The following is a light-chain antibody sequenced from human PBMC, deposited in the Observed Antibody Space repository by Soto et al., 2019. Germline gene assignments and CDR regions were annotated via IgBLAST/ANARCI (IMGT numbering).Light chain of an antibody. CDR1: NIETKA. Sequence: SYELTQPPSVSVAPGQTARITCGGNNIETKAVHWYQQNPGQAPVLVVYDDRDRPSGIPERFSGSNSGNTATLTISRVEAGDEADYYCQVWDSSTDHVVFAGGTKLTVL. CDR2: DDR. CDR3: QVWDSSTDHVV. V-gene: IGLV3-21*02. J-gene: IGLJ2*01.